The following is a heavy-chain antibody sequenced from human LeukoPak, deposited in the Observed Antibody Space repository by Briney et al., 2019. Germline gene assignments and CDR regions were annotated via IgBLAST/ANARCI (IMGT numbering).Heavy chain of an antibody. Sequence: GASVKVSCKASGYTFTSYYMHWVRQAPGQGLEWMGIINPSGGSTSYAQKFQGRVTMATDTSTSTAYMELRSLRSDDTAVYYCARSITMIVVAPDYWGQGTLVTVSS. V-gene: IGHV1-46*01. CDR2: INPSGGST. D-gene: IGHD3-22*01. J-gene: IGHJ4*02. CDR1: GYTFTSYY. CDR3: ARSITMIVVAPDY.